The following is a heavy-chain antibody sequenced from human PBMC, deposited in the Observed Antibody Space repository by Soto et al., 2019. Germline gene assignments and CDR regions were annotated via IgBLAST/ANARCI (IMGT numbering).Heavy chain of an antibody. CDR3: AREYSNNSRYYFDY. CDR1: GFTFSDYY. Sequence: GGSLRLSCAASGFTFSDYYMSWMRQAPGKGLEWVSYIRSSGSVIYYADSVKGRFTFSRDNAKNSLYLQMNSLRAEDTAVYYCAREYSNNSRYYFDYWGQGTLVTVSS. J-gene: IGHJ4*02. V-gene: IGHV3-11*01. CDR2: IRSSGSVI. D-gene: IGHD6-13*01.